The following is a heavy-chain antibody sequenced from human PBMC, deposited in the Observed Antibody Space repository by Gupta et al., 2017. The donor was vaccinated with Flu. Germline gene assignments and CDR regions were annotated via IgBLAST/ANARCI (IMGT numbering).Heavy chain of an antibody. Sequence: QITLKESGPTLVKPTQTVTLTCTFSGFSLTTYGVGVGWIRPPPGEALEWLALIYWNDDKYYRPFLSSGLTITKDTSKNQVVFTMTNMDPVDTATYYCAHTQGYDNSGYYRGFYFDYWGQGALVTVSS. D-gene: IGHD3-22*01. J-gene: IGHJ4*02. V-gene: IGHV2-5*01. CDR1: GFSLTTYGVG. CDR3: AHTQGYDNSGYYRGFYFDY. CDR2: IYWNDDK.